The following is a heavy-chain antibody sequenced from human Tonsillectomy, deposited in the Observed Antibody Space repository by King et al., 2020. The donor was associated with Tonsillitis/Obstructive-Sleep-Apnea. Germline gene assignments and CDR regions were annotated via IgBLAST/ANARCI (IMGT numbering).Heavy chain of an antibody. V-gene: IGHV4-59*08. D-gene: IGHD1-14*01. CDR2: IYYSGST. CDR1: GGSISSYY. CDR3: SRQVYGIEANLYY. Sequence: HVQLQESGPGLVKPSETLSLTCTVSGGSISSYYWSWIRQPPGKGLEWIGYIYYSGSTNYNPSLKSRVTISVDTSKNQFSLKLSSVTAADTAVYYGSRQVYGIEANLYYWGQGTLVTVSS. J-gene: IGHJ4*02.